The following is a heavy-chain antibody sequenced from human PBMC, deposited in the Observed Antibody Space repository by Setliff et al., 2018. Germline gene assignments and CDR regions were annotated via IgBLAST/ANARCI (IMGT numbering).Heavy chain of an antibody. CDR2: VHFTGST. CDR3: ARTGTYRYFDY. D-gene: IGHD1-1*01. Sequence: SETLSLTCNVSGASIRNFYWTWIRQPPGKGLEWIGYVHFTGSTNYNPSLKSRVTMSIDTSKNQFSLQLTSVTATDTAVYYCARTGTYRYFDYWGQGTLVTVSS. J-gene: IGHJ4*02. CDR1: GASIRNFY. V-gene: IGHV4-59*08.